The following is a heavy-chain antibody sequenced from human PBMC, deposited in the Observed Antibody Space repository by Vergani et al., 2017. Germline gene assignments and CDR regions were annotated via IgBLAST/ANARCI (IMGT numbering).Heavy chain of an antibody. CDR1: GYTFTSYA. CDR2: MNPNSGNT. D-gene: IGHD6-6*01. CDR3: ASVHSSSSNMGDY. Sequence: QVQLVQSGSELKKPGASVKVSCKASGYTFTSYAMNWVRQAPGQGLEWMGWMNPNSGNTGYAQKFQGRVTMTTDTSTSTAYMELRSLRSDDTAVYYCASVHSSSSNMGDYWGQGTLVTVSS. V-gene: IGHV1-8*02. J-gene: IGHJ4*02.